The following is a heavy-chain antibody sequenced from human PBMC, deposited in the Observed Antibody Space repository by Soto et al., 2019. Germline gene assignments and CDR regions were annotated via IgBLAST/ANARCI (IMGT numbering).Heavy chain of an antibody. D-gene: IGHD5-12*01. CDR1: GFTFTSSA. CDR3: AADGYGGYDPYRPAAYYYMDV. Sequence: ASVKVSCKASGFTFTSSAMQWVRQARGQRLEWIGWIVVGSGNTNYAQKFQERVTITRDMSTSTAYMELSSLRSEDTAVYYCAADGYGGYDPYRPAAYYYMDVWGKGTTVTVSS. V-gene: IGHV1-58*02. J-gene: IGHJ6*03. CDR2: IVVGSGNT.